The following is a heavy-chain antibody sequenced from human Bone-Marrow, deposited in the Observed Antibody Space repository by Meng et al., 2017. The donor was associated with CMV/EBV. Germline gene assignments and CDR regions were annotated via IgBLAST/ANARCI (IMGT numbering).Heavy chain of an antibody. CDR3: ALYDFWSGYYT. V-gene: IGHV4-59*08. Sequence: SETLSLTCTVSGGSINNYYWSWIRQPPGKGLEWIGYSYYSGSTNYNPSLKSRVTISVDTSKNQFSLKLSSVTAADTAVYYCALYDFWSGYYTWGQGTLVTVSS. CDR1: GGSINNYY. CDR2: SYYSGST. J-gene: IGHJ4*02. D-gene: IGHD3-3*01.